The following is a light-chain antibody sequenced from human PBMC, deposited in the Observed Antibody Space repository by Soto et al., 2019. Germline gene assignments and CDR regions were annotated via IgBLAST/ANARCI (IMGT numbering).Light chain of an antibody. Sequence: QSALTQPPSASGTPGQRVTISCSGSGSSIGTNTVNWYRQLPGTAPKLLIYGNNQRPSGVPDRFSGSKSGTSASLGISGLQSEDEAYYYCAAWDGSLNNVLFGGGTKLTVL. CDR1: GSSIGTNT. CDR3: AAWDGSLNNVL. J-gene: IGLJ2*01. V-gene: IGLV1-44*01. CDR2: GNN.